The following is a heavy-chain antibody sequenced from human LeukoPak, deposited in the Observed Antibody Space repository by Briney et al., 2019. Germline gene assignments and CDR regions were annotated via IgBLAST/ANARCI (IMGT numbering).Heavy chain of an antibody. Sequence: ASVKVSCKASGYTFTGYYMHWVRQAPGQGLEWMGWINPNSGGTNYAQKFQGRVTMTRDTSISTAYMELSRLRSDDTAVYYCARAWELSLGGGDYWGQGTLVTVSS. CDR3: ARAWELSLGGGDY. J-gene: IGHJ4*02. V-gene: IGHV1-2*02. CDR1: GYTFTGYY. CDR2: INPNSGGT. D-gene: IGHD1-26*01.